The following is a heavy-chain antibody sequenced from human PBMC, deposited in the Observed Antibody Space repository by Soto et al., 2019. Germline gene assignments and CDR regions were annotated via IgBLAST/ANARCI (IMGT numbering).Heavy chain of an antibody. Sequence: GGSLRLSCAASGFIFNSYNMNWVRQAPGKGLEWVSSISSSGSNIYYADSVKGRFTISRDNAKNSLYLQMNSLRDEDTAMYYCARELIAVAEWGRGTLVTVSS. D-gene: IGHD6-19*01. CDR1: GFIFNSYN. CDR3: ARELIAVAE. V-gene: IGHV3-21*06. J-gene: IGHJ4*02. CDR2: ISSSGSNI.